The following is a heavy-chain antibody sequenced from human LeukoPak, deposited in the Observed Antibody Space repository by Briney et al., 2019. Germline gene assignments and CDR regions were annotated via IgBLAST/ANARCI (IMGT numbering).Heavy chain of an antibody. V-gene: IGHV6-1*01. CDR3: ARAPGYSSGWQYYYYYMDV. J-gene: IGHJ6*03. CDR2: TYYRSGWYD. Sequence: SQTLSLTCAISGDSVSSNSAAWNWIRQSPSRGLEWLGRTYYRSGWYDDYAVSVKSRMTINPDTSKTQFSLQLNSVTPEDTAVYYCARAPGYSSGWQYYYYYMDVWGKGTTVTVSS. D-gene: IGHD6-19*01. CDR1: GDSVSSNSAA.